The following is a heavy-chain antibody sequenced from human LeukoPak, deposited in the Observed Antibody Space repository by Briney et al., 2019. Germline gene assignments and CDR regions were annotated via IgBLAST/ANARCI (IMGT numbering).Heavy chain of an antibody. D-gene: IGHD3-10*01. CDR3: ARLGEFRHHGY. J-gene: IGHJ4*02. Sequence: ASVKVSCKASGYTLTGCYMHWVRQAPGQGLEWMGWTNPNSGGTNYAQKFQGRVTMTRDTSISTAYMELSRLRSDDTAVYYCARLGEFRHHGYWGQGTLVTVSS. CDR1: GYTLTGCY. V-gene: IGHV1-2*02. CDR2: TNPNSGGT.